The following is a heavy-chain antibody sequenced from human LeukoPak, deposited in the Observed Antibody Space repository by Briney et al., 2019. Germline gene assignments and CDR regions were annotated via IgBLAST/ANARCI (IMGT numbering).Heavy chain of an antibody. CDR3: ASGEGSSGWYNGPFDY. J-gene: IGHJ4*02. CDR1: GYTFTSYA. V-gene: IGHV1-3*01. CDR2: INAGNGNT. Sequence: ASVKVSCKASGYTFTSYAMHWVRQAPGQRLEWMGWINAGNGNTKYSQKFQGRVTITRDTSASTAYMELSSLRSEDTAVYYCASGEGSSGWYNGPFDYWGQGTLVTVSS. D-gene: IGHD6-19*01.